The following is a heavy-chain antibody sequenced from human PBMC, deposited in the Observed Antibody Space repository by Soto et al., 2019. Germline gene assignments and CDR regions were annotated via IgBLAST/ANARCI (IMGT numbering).Heavy chain of an antibody. Sequence: QVQLVQSGAEVKKPGSSVKVSCKASGGTFSSYTISWVRQAPGQGLEWMGRIIPILGIANYAQKFQGRVTITAEKSTSTAYMELSSLRSEDTAVYYCARVGEMATINWFDPWGQGTLVTVSS. CDR2: IIPILGIA. CDR1: GGTFSSYT. J-gene: IGHJ5*02. V-gene: IGHV1-69*02. D-gene: IGHD5-12*01. CDR3: ARVGEMATINWFDP.